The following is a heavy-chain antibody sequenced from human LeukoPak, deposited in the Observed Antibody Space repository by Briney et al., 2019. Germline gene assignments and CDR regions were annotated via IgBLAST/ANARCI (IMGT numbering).Heavy chain of an antibody. CDR2: ISSSHSTV. V-gene: IGHV3-48*01. CDR1: GFTFSSYT. CDR3: TIPYYYDSRNG. D-gene: IGHD3-22*01. Sequence: PGGSLRLSCAASGFTFSSYTMNWVRQAPGKGLEWISYISSSHSTVYYADSVKGRFTISRDNAKNSLYLQMNSLRAEDTAVYYCTIPYYYDSRNGWGQGTTVTVSS. J-gene: IGHJ6*02.